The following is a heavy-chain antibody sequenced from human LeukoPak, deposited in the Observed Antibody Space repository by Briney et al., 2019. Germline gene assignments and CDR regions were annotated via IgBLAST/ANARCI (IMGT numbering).Heavy chain of an antibody. D-gene: IGHD3-22*01. J-gene: IGHJ4*02. Sequence: SETLSLTCAVYGGSFSGYYWSWIRQPPGKGLEWIGEINHSGSTNYNPSLKSRVTISVDTSKNQFSLKLSSVTAADTAVYHCARGDYYYDSSQYFDYWGQGTLVTVSS. CDR2: INHSGST. CDR1: GGSFSGYY. V-gene: IGHV4-34*01. CDR3: ARGDYYYDSSQYFDY.